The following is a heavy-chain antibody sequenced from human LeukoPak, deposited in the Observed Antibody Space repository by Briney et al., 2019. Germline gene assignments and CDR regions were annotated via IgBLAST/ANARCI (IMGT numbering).Heavy chain of an antibody. CDR3: ARDGNGVDN. CDR2: IYYCGNT. CDR1: GSSISSTSYY. V-gene: IGHV4-39*07. Sequence: SETLSLTCTVSGSSISSTSYYWDWIRQPPGKGLEWIGSIYYCGNTYYNPSLKSRLTISVDTAMNQFSLKLNSLAAADTAVYYCARDGNGVDNWGQGTLVTVSS. J-gene: IGHJ4*02. D-gene: IGHD1-1*01.